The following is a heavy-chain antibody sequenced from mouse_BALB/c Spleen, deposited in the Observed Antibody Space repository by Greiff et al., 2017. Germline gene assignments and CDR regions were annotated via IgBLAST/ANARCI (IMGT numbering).Heavy chain of an antibody. CDR1: GFTFSSYY. J-gene: IGHJ4*01. D-gene: IGHD2-3*01. V-gene: IGHV5-6-2*01. CDR3: ARQGIYDGYYSAMDY. CDR2: INSNGGST. Sequence: EVQLVESGGGLVKLGGSLKLSCAASGFTFSSYYMSWVRQTPEKRLELVAAINSNGGSTYYPDTVKGRFTISRDNAKNTLYLQMSSLKSEDTALYYCARQGIYDGYYSAMDYWGQGTSVTVSS.